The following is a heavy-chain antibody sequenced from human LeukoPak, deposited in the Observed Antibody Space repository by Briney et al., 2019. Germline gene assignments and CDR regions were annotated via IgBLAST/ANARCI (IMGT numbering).Heavy chain of an antibody. CDR2: IYHSGST. Sequence: SETLSLTCTVSGYSISSGYYWGWIRQPPGKGLEWIGSIYHSGSTYYNPSLKSRVTISVDTSKNQFSLKLSSVTAADTAVYYCARYCGSYYWCYFDYWGQGTLVTVSS. CDR3: ARYCGSYYWCYFDY. J-gene: IGHJ4*02. D-gene: IGHD1-26*01. CDR1: GYSISSGYY. V-gene: IGHV4-38-2*02.